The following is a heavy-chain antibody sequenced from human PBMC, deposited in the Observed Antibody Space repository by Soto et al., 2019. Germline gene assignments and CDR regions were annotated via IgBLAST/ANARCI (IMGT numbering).Heavy chain of an antibody. CDR3: ARDRSSQNYYYYYGMDV. J-gene: IGHJ6*02. V-gene: IGHV3-30-3*01. D-gene: IGHD6-6*01. Sequence: QVQLVESGGGVVQPGRSLRLSCAASGFTFSSYAMHWVRQAPGKGLEWVAVISYDGSNKYYADSVKGRFTISSDNSKNTLYLQMNSLRAEDTAVYYCARDRSSQNYYYYYGMDVWGQGTTVTVSS. CDR2: ISYDGSNK. CDR1: GFTFSSYA.